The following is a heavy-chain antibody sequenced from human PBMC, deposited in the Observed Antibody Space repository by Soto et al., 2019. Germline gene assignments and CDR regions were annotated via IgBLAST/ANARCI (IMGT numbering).Heavy chain of an antibody. V-gene: IGHV4-31*03. Sequence: PSETLSLTCTVSGGSISSGGYYWSWIRQHPGKGLEWIGYIYYSGSTYYNPSLKSRVTISVDTSKNQFSLKLSSVTAADTAVYYCARDGSLTTGAPFDYWGQGTLVTVSS. CDR3: ARDGSLTTGAPFDY. J-gene: IGHJ4*02. CDR2: IYYSGST. D-gene: IGHD4-4*01. CDR1: GGSISSGGYY.